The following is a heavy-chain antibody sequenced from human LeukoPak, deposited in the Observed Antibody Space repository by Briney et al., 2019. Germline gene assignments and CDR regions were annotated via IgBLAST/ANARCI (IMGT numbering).Heavy chain of an antibody. V-gene: IGHV3-64*01. CDR1: GFTFSSYA. D-gene: IGHD4-17*01. CDR3: ARVRSTRHSFDI. Sequence: PGGSLRLSCAASGFTFSSYAMHWVRQAPGKGLEYVSAISSNGGSTYYANSVKGRFTISRDNSKNTLYLQMGSLRAEDMAVYYCARVRSTRHSFDIWGQGTMVTVSS. J-gene: IGHJ3*02. CDR2: ISSNGGST.